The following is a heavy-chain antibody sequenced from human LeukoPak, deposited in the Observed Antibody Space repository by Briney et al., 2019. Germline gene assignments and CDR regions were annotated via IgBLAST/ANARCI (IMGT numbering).Heavy chain of an antibody. Sequence: GGSLRLSCAASRFTFSYFAMHWVRQAPGEGLEWVSYISSGSTSIYYADSVKGRFTISRDNAKNSLYLQMSSLRDEDTAVYYCARALRGVGASYYHGMDVWGQGTTVTVSS. CDR3: ARALRGVGASYYHGMDV. D-gene: IGHD1-26*01. J-gene: IGHJ6*02. CDR2: ISSGSTSI. CDR1: RFTFSYFA. V-gene: IGHV3-48*02.